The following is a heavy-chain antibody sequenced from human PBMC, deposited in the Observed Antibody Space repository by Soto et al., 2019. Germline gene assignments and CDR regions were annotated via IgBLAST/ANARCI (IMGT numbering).Heavy chain of an antibody. V-gene: IGHV1-18*01. CDR2: ISAHTGSS. Sequence: QVQLVQSGAEVKKPGASVKVSCKASGYTFTSSGMSWVRQAPGQGLEWMGWISAHTGSSEYAQRFQGRVPMTTDRSARTAYMELRSLRSDDTAVYYCARAFFYQGSDSRGYSFDAFDFWGPGTLVTVSS. J-gene: IGHJ3*01. CDR3: ARAFFYQGSDSRGYSFDAFDF. D-gene: IGHD3-22*01. CDR1: GYTFTSSG.